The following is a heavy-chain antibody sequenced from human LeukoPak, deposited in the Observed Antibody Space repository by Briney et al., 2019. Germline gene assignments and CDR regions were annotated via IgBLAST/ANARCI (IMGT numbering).Heavy chain of an antibody. CDR3: ARGKMVRGVIITRDAFDI. CDR1: GYTFTSYG. Sequence: GASVKVSCKASGYTFTSYGISWVRQAPGQGLEWMGWISAYNGNTNYAQKLQGRVTMTTDTSTSTAYMELRSLRSDDTAVYYCARGKMVRGVIITRDAFDIWGQGTMVTVSS. D-gene: IGHD3-10*01. V-gene: IGHV1-18*01. CDR2: ISAYNGNT. J-gene: IGHJ3*02.